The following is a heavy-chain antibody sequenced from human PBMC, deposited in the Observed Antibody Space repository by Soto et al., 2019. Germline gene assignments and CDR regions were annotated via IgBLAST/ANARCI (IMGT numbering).Heavy chain of an antibody. D-gene: IGHD5-18*01. CDR2: IWYDGSNK. CDR1: GFTFSSYG. V-gene: IGHV3-33*01. J-gene: IGHJ4*02. CDR3: ARDQGTAMVLYYFEY. Sequence: AGSLRLSCAASGFTFSSYGMHWVRQAPGKGLEWVAVIWYDGSNKYYADSVKGRFTTSRDNSKNTLYLQMNSLRAEDTAVYYCARDQGTAMVLYYFEYWGQGTLVTVSS.